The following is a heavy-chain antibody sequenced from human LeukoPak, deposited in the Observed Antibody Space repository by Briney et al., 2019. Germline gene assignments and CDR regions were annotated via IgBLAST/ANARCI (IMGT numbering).Heavy chain of an antibody. J-gene: IGHJ4*02. CDR3: AKEIPSGRIFDS. V-gene: IGHV3-23*01. CDR1: GFSFNKFD. CDR2: ISGSGSYT. D-gene: IGHD2/OR15-2a*01. Sequence: PGGSLRLSCAASGFSFNKFDMSWVRQAPGKGLEWLSSISGSGSYTYYADSVEGRYTISRDNSKNTLYVQMNSLRVEDTAVYYCAKEIPSGRIFDSWGQGILVTVSS.